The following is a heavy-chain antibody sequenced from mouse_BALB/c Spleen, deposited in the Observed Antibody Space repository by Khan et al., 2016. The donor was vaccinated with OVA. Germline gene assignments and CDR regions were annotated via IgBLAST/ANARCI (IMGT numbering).Heavy chain of an antibody. J-gene: IGHJ3*01. Sequence: EVQLQQSGPELVKPGASMKISCKTSGYSFTDYTMNWVKQSHGKNLEWIGLINPYNGGTTFNQKFKGKATLTVDKSSSTAYMELLSLTSEDSAVDYCARGNYYGSNSWYAYWGQGTLGTGSA. CDR3: ARGNYYGSNSWYAY. CDR2: INPYNGGT. D-gene: IGHD1-1*01. V-gene: IGHV1-18*01. CDR1: GYSFTDYT.